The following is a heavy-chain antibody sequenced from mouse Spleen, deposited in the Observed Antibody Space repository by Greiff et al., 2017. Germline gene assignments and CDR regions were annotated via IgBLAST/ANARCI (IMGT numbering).Heavy chain of an antibody. CDR1: GFSLTSYG. D-gene: IGHD2-2*01. J-gene: IGHJ1*01. CDR3: ARDGLVPYWYFDV. Sequence: VKLMESGPGLVVPSQSLSITCTVSGFSLTSYGVHWVRQPPGKGLEWLGVIWAGGSTNYNSALMSRLSISKDNSKSQVFLKMNSLQTDDTAMYYCARDGLVPYWYFDVWGAGTTVTVSS. CDR2: IWAGGST. V-gene: IGHV2-9*02.